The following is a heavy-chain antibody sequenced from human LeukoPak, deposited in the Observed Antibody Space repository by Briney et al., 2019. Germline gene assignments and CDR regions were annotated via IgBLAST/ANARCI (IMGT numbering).Heavy chain of an antibody. D-gene: IGHD4-17*01. CDR1: GFTFTGYY. CDR3: ARDRVTTNTPYFDY. J-gene: IGHJ4*02. V-gene: IGHV1-2*02. Sequence: ASVKVSCKTSGFTFTGYYMHWVRQAPGQGLEWMGWINLNSGGTNYAQKFQGRVTVTRDTSISTAYMELSRLTSDDTAVYYCARDRVTTNTPYFDYWGQGSLVTVSS. CDR2: INLNSGGT.